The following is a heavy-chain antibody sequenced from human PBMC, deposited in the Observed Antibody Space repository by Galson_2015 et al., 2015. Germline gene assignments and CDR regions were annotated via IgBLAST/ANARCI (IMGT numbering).Heavy chain of an antibody. Sequence: SLRLSCAASGFTFSSYAMHWVRQAPGKGLEWVAVISYDGSNKYYADSVKGRFTISRDNSKNTLYLQMNSLRAEDTAVYYCARDWDRIAAAGTTFDYWGQGTLVTVSS. CDR2: ISYDGSNK. D-gene: IGHD6-13*01. CDR3: ARDWDRIAAAGTTFDY. CDR1: GFTFSSYA. J-gene: IGHJ4*02. V-gene: IGHV3-30-3*01.